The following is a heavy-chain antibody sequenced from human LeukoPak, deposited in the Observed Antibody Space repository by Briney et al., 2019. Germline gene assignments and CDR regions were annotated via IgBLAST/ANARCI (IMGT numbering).Heavy chain of an antibody. CDR1: GFTFSTYA. Sequence: PGGSLRLSCAAPGFTFSTYAMHWVRQAPGKGLEWVAVITYDGGDKYYADSVKGRFTISRDNSKNTVYLQMNSLRAEDTAVYYCARVPYGSGTYTDYWGRGTLVTVSS. CDR2: ITYDGGDK. CDR3: ARVPYGSGTYTDY. J-gene: IGHJ4*02. D-gene: IGHD3-10*01. V-gene: IGHV3-30-3*01.